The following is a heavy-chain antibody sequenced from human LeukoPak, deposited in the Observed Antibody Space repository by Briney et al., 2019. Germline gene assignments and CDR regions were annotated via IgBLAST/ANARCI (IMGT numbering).Heavy chain of an antibody. J-gene: IGHJ4*02. CDR1: GFTFSDYY. CDR2: ISPSSDTF. D-gene: IGHD7-27*01. V-gene: IGHV3-11*04. CDR3: ARDPPNWGFGL. Sequence: PGGSLRLSCAASGFTFSDYYLSWIRQAPGKGLEWVSYISPSSDTFYYADSVRGRFIISRDNAKKSLYLRMNNLRAEDTAIYYCARDPPNWGFGLWGQGTLVTVSS.